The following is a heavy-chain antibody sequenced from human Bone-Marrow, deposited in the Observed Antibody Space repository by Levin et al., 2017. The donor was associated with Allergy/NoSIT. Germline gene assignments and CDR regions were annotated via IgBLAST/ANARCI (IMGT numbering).Heavy chain of an antibody. J-gene: IGHJ5*02. Sequence: GGSLRLSCVTSGFTFDHYAMHWVRLAPGKRPEWVAVTSTDDRAKYYGPSVNGRFTISRDDSRNTLYLQMNTVTVEDTAVYYCAKGDDAGQVSTWGQGTLVIVSS. CDR3: AKGDDAGQVST. CDR2: TSTDDRAK. CDR1: GFTFDHYA. V-gene: IGHV3-30*18. D-gene: IGHD5-24*01.